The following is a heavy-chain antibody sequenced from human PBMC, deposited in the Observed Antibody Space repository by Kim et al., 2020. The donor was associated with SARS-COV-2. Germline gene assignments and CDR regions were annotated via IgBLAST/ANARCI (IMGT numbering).Heavy chain of an antibody. Sequence: ADSVKGRFTISRDNSKNTLYLQMNSLRAEDTAVYYCAKDRRVRGLNYFDYWGQGTLVTISS. CDR3: AKDRRVRGLNYFDY. J-gene: IGHJ4*02. D-gene: IGHD3-10*01. V-gene: IGHV3-30*02.